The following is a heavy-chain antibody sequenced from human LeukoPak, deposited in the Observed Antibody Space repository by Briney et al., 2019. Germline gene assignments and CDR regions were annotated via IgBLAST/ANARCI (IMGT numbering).Heavy chain of an antibody. Sequence: GASVKVSCKASGGTFSSYAISWVRQAPGQGLEWMGGIIPIFGTANYAQKFQGRVTITADESTSTAHMELSSLRSEDTAVYYCARVVEQWLADYWGQGTLVTVSS. D-gene: IGHD6-19*01. J-gene: IGHJ4*02. CDR3: ARVVEQWLADY. CDR2: IIPIFGTA. CDR1: GGTFSSYA. V-gene: IGHV1-69*01.